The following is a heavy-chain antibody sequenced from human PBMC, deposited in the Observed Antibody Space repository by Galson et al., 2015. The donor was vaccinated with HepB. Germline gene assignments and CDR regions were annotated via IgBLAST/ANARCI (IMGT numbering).Heavy chain of an antibody. J-gene: IGHJ6*02. V-gene: IGHV3-7*03. D-gene: IGHD1-1*01. CDR1: GFTFSSYW. Sequence: SLRLSCAASGFTFSSYWMSWVRQAPGKGLEWVANIKQDGSEKYYVDSVKGRFTISRDNAKNSLYLQMNSLRAEDTAVYYCAREGSNWNDDHYYYGMDVWGQGTTVTVSS. CDR3: AREGSNWNDDHYYYGMDV. CDR2: IKQDGSEK.